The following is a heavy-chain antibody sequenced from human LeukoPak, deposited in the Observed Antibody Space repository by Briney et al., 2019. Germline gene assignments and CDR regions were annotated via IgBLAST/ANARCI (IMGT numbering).Heavy chain of an antibody. J-gene: IGHJ4*02. V-gene: IGHV3-74*01. CDR3: AKDLREQLGPLDY. Sequence: QPGGSLRLSCAASGFTFSSYWMHWVRQAPGKGLVWVSRINSDGSSTSYADSVKGRFTISRDNSKNTLYLQMNSLRAEDTAVYYCAKDLREQLGPLDYWGQGTLVTVSS. CDR1: GFTFSSYW. D-gene: IGHD6-6*01. CDR2: INSDGSST.